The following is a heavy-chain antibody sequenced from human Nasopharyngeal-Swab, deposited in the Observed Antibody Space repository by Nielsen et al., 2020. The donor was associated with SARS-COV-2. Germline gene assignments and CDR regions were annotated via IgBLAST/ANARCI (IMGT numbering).Heavy chain of an antibody. Sequence: GGSLRLSCAASGFTFGSYAMSWVRQAPGKGLEWVSTISGSGGDRYYADSVKGRFTISRDNSKNTLYLQMNSLRAEDTAVYYCAKAPYLRGLDVWGRGTTVTVSS. CDR1: GFTFGSYA. CDR2: ISGSGGDR. J-gene: IGHJ6*02. D-gene: IGHD2-21*01. CDR3: AKAPYLRGLDV. V-gene: IGHV3-23*01.